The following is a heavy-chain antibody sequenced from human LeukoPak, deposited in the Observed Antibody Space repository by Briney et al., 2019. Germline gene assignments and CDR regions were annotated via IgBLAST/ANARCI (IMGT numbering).Heavy chain of an antibody. CDR1: GYTFTSYG. V-gene: IGHV1-18*01. CDR3: ARVIVVNNWFDP. Sequence: ASVKVSCKASGYTFTSYGISWVRQAPGQGLEWMGWVSAYNGNTNYAQKLQGRVTMTTDTSTSTAYMELRSLRSDDTAVYYCARVIVVNNWFDPWGQGTLVTVSS. J-gene: IGHJ5*02. D-gene: IGHD2-15*01. CDR2: VSAYNGNT.